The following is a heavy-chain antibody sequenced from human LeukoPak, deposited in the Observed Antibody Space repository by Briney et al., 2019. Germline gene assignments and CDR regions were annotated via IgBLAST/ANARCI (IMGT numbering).Heavy chain of an antibody. V-gene: IGHV3-30*03. CDR1: GFSFNSYG. D-gene: IGHD2-2*02. CDR2: IPFDSSNK. CDR3: ARNRIPTSITPDS. Sequence: GGSLRLSCAASGFSFNSYGMHWVRQAPDKGLEWVAVIPFDSSNKYNTESVRGRFTISRDNSKNTLYLQMNSLKPEDTAVYYCARNRIPTSITPDSWGQGTLVTVSS. J-gene: IGHJ5*01.